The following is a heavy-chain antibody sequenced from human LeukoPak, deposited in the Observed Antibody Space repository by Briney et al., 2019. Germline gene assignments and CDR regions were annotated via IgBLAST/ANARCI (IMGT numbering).Heavy chain of an antibody. CDR3: ARSMAAPRSNWFDP. CDR1: GYTFTNYG. CDR2: ISPYNGNT. V-gene: IGHV1-18*01. J-gene: IGHJ5*02. Sequence: ASVKVSCKASGYTFTNYGITWVPQAPGQGFEWMGWISPYNGNTNYAQKFQGRVTMTTDTSTSTAYMELGNLRSDDTAVYYCARSMAAPRSNWFDPWGQGTLVAVSS. D-gene: IGHD6-13*01.